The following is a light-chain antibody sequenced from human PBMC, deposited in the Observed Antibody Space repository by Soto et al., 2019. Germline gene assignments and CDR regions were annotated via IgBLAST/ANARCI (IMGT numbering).Light chain of an antibody. J-gene: IGKJ5*01. V-gene: IGKV3-15*01. CDR1: QSVRTR. Sequence: EILMTQSPATLSVSPGEGTTLXXRASQSVRTRLARYQQKPGQAPRLLXLGASTRATGIPDRFSGTGSGTEFTLTIRSLEPEDSAVYYCQQRNVWPPVTFGQGTRLEIK. CDR3: QQRNVWPPVT. CDR2: GAS.